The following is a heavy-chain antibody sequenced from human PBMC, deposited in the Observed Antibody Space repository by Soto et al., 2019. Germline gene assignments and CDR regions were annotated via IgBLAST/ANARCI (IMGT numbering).Heavy chain of an antibody. V-gene: IGHV4-39*07. CDR3: ANYSTITGRGKYFDY. J-gene: IGHJ4*02. CDR2: IYYSGST. Sequence: SETLSLTCTVSGGSISSSSYYWGWIRQPPGKGLEWIGSIYYSGSTYYNPSLKSRVTISVDTSKNQFSLKLSSVTAADTAVYYCANYSTITGRGKYFDYWGQGTLVTVSS. CDR1: GGSISSSSYY. D-gene: IGHD2-8*02.